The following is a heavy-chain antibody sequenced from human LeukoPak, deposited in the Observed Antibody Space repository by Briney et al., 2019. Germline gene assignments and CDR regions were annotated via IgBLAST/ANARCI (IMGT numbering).Heavy chain of an antibody. CDR2: INHSGST. CDR3: ARGPPEHYYDGSGYYYFDY. Sequence: SETLSLTCAVYGGSFSGYYWTWVRQPPGKGLEWIGEINHSGSTNYNPSLKSRVTISVDTSKNQFSLKLSSVTAADTAVYYCARGPPEHYYDGSGYYYFDYWGQGTLVTVSS. J-gene: IGHJ4*02. V-gene: IGHV4-34*01. D-gene: IGHD3-22*01. CDR1: GGSFSGYY.